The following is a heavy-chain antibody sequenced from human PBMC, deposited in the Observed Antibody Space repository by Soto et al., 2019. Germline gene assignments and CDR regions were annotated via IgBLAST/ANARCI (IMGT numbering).Heavy chain of an antibody. V-gene: IGHV3-30-3*01. CDR3: AREGNSDCSGGSCYSPEYYYYYGMDV. D-gene: IGHD2-15*01. CDR1: GFTFSSYA. J-gene: IGHJ6*02. Sequence: QVQLVESGGGVVQPGRSLRLSCAASGFTFSSYAMHWVRQAPGKGLEWVAVISYAGSNKYYADSVKGRFTISRDNSKNTMYLQMNSLRAEDTAVYYCAREGNSDCSGGSCYSPEYYYYYGMDVWGQGTTVTVTS. CDR2: ISYAGSNK.